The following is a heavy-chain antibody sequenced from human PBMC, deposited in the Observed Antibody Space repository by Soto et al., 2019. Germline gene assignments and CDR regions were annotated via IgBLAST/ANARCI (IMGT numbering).Heavy chain of an antibody. D-gene: IGHD2-2*01. V-gene: IGHV1-18*01. CDR3: GRDLYQSVFYYGMDV. J-gene: IGHJ6*02. Sequence: QVQLMQSGAEVKKPGASVKVSCKASGYTFTSYGISWVRQAPGQGLEWMGWISTYNGNTNYAQKLQGRATMTTDTSTSTAYMELRSLRSDDTAVYYCGRDLYQSVFYYGMDVWGQGTTVTVSS. CDR2: ISTYNGNT. CDR1: GYTFTSYG.